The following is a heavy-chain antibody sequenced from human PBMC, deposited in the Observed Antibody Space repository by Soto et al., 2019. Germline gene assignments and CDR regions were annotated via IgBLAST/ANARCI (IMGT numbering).Heavy chain of an antibody. CDR3: ARAVVRYFDQIGGVDY. V-gene: IGHV1-18*01. Sequence: QVQLVQSGAEVKKPGASVKVSCKASGYTFTSYGISWVRQAPGQGLEWMGWISAYNGNTNYAQKLQGSGTMTTDTSTSTAYMELRSLRSDDTAVYYCARAVVRYFDQIGGVDYWGQGTLVTVSS. D-gene: IGHD3-9*01. CDR2: ISAYNGNT. CDR1: GYTFTSYG. J-gene: IGHJ4*02.